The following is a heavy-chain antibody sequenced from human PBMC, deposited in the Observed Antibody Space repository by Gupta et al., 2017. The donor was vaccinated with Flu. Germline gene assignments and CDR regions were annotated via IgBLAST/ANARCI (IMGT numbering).Heavy chain of an antibody. V-gene: IGHV3-23*01. CDR1: GFTFSSYA. Sequence: EVQLLESGGGLVQPGGSLRLSCAASGFTFSSYAMSWVRQAPGKGLEWVSAIRGRGGSTYYADSVKGRFTSSRDNSKNTLYLQMNSLRAEDTAVYYCAKEEAVPAAISANWFDPWGQGTLVTVSS. D-gene: IGHD2-2*02. CDR2: IRGRGGST. J-gene: IGHJ5*02. CDR3: AKEEAVPAAISANWFDP.